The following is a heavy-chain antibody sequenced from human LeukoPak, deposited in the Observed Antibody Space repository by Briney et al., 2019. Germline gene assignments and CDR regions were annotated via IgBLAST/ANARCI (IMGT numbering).Heavy chain of an antibody. CDR2: VKPDGSGT. CDR1: GFIFSGYW. V-gene: IGHV3-7*01. Sequence: GGSLRLSCAASGFIFSGYWMSWVRQGPGRGLEWVASVKPDGSGTFYVDSVKGRFTISRDNAHNSLFLQMNSLRAEDVAFYCCARSRGDFWGQGALVTVSS. J-gene: IGHJ4*02. CDR3: ARSRGDF.